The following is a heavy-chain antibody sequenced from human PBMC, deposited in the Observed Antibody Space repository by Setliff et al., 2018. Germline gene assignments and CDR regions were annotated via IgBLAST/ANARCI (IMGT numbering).Heavy chain of an antibody. V-gene: IGHV1-18*01. D-gene: IGHD2-8*01. J-gene: IGHJ4*02. Sequence: ASVKVSCKASGYTFTSSGITWVRQAPGQGLEWMGWISAYTGNTNYAQKLQGRVTMTIDTSTNTAYMELRSLTSDDTAVYFCSRLVRYCTTTTCQRASGAELWGQGTLVTVSS. CDR2: ISAYTGNT. CDR1: GYTFTSSG. CDR3: SRLVRYCTTTTCQRASGAEL.